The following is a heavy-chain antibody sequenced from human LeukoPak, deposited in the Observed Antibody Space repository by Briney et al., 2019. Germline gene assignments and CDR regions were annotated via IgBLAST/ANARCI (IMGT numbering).Heavy chain of an antibody. CDR2: IYPGDSDT. Sequence: GESLKISCQGSGYRFTNYWIGWVRQLPGKGLEWMGIIYPGDSDTRYSPSFQGQVTISADKSISTAYLQWSSLKASDTAMYYCARGVNLGGFDYWGQGTLVTVSS. J-gene: IGHJ4*02. CDR3: ARGVNLGGFDY. CDR1: GYRFTNYW. D-gene: IGHD3-10*01. V-gene: IGHV5-51*01.